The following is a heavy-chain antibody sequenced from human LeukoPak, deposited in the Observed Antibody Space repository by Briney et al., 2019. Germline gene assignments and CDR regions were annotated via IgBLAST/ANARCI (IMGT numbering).Heavy chain of an antibody. V-gene: IGHV4-34*01. J-gene: IGHJ5*02. D-gene: IGHD3-22*01. CDR3: AGGLVTMIVNWFDP. Sequence: SETLSLTCAVYGGSFSGYYWSWIRQPPGKGLEWIGEINHSGSTNYNPSLKSRVTISVDTSKNQFSLKLSSVTAADTAVYYCAGGLVTMIVNWFDPWGQGTLVTVSS. CDR1: GGSFSGYY. CDR2: INHSGST.